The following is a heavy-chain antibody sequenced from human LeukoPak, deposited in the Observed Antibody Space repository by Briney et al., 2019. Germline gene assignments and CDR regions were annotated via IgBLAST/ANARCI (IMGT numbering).Heavy chain of an antibody. CDR3: ARLTFTTRPVDV. J-gene: IGHJ6*04. D-gene: IGHD6-6*01. CDR1: GGSINNYY. V-gene: IGHV4-4*09. CDR2: IYSSGST. Sequence: SETLSLTCTVSGGSINNYYWSWIRQPPGKGLEYIGYIYSSGSTNYNPSLTSRVTISVDTSKNQFSLKLTSVTAADTAVYYCARLTFTTRPVDVWGKGTTVTVPS.